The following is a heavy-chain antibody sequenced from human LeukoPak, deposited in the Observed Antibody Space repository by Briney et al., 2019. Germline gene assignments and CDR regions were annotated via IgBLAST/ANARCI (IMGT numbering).Heavy chain of an antibody. D-gene: IGHD2-21*02. V-gene: IGHV1-2*02. CDR2: INPNSGGT. J-gene: IGHJ3*02. CDR3: ARVKHIVVVTAVYDAFDI. Sequence: ASVKVSCKASGYTFTVYYMHWVRQAPGQGLEWMGWINPNSGGTNYAQKFQARVTMTRDTSISTAYMELSRLRSDDTAVYYCARVKHIVVVTAVYDAFDIWGQGTMVTVSS. CDR1: GYTFTVYY.